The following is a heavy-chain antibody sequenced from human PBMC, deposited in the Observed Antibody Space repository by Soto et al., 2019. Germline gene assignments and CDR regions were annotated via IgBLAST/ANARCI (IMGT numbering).Heavy chain of an antibody. CDR2: IYYSGST. CDR3: ARVPTGSYYTLDY. CDR1: GGSISSGGYY. V-gene: IGHV4-31*03. J-gene: IGHJ4*02. Sequence: QVQLQESGPGLVKPSQTLSLTCTVSGGSISSGGYYWSWIRQHPGKGLDWIGYIYYSGSTYYNPSLKSRVTQSIHTSTNQFTLKLSSVTAADTAMYYCARVPTGSYYTLDYWGQGTLVTVSS. D-gene: IGHD3-10*01.